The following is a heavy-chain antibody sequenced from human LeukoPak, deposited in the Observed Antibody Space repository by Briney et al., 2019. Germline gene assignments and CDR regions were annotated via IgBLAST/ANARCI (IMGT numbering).Heavy chain of an antibody. D-gene: IGHD2-15*01. CDR3: ARDQLYCSGGSCFLDY. J-gene: IGHJ4*02. V-gene: IGHV4-34*01. CDR2: INHSGST. CDR1: GGSFSGYY. Sequence: SETLSLTCAVYGGSFSGYYWSWIRQPPGKGLEWIGEINHSGSTNYNPSLKSRVTISVDTSKNQFSLKLSSVTAADTAVYYCARDQLYCSGGSCFLDYWGQGTLVTVSS.